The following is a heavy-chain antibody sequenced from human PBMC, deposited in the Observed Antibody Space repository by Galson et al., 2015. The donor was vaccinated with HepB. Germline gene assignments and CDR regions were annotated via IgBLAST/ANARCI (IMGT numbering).Heavy chain of an antibody. J-gene: IGHJ4*02. V-gene: IGHV3-21*01. CDR2: ISTIIHRI. CDR3: VRDDALWSWYFDS. Sequence: YLILSCAGSGFSFGGYEMNWVRQGSGAGLVWLSIISTIIHRISYTVIERGRITDSRDHARDSRYLQMNSLRVEDTAVYYCVRDDALWSWYFDSWGQGILVTVSS. CDR1: GFSFGGYE. D-gene: IGHD3-10*01.